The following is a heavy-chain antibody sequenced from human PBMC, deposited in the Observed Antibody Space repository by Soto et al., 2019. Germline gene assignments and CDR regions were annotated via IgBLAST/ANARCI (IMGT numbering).Heavy chain of an antibody. Sequence: GGSLRLSCAASGFTFSSYAMHWVRQAPGKGLEWVAVISYDGSNKYYADSVKGRFTISRDNSKNTLYLQMNSLRAEDTAVYYCARTTYYDFWSGYYIWGQVPLVTVSS. CDR2: ISYDGSNK. CDR3: ARTTYYDFWSGYYI. J-gene: IGHJ4*02. D-gene: IGHD3-3*01. CDR1: GFTFSSYA. V-gene: IGHV3-30-3*01.